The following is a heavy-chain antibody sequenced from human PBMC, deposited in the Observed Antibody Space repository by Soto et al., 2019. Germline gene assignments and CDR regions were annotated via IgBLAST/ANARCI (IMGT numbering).Heavy chain of an antibody. V-gene: IGHV1-69*13. CDR2: IIPIFGTA. CDR1: GGTFSSYA. D-gene: IGHD6-13*01. J-gene: IGHJ6*02. CDR3: ARGDFSSSSYPYYYYGMDV. Sequence: GASVKVSCKASGGTFSSYAISWLRQAPGQGLEWMGGIIPIFGTANYAQKFQGRVTITADESTSTAYMELSSLRSEDTAVYYCARGDFSSSSYPYYYYGMDVWGQGTTVTVSS.